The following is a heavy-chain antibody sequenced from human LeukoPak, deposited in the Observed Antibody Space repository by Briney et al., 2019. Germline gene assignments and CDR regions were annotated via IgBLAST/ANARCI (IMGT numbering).Heavy chain of an antibody. CDR2: ISSSSSYI. Sequence: GGSLRLSCAASGFTFSSYSMNWVRQAPGKGLEWVSSISSSSSYIYYADSVKGRFTISRDNAKNSLYLQMNSLRAEDTAVYYCGRGDFGVAGYFDYWGQGTLVTVSS. V-gene: IGHV3-21*01. J-gene: IGHJ4*02. CDR1: GFTFSSYS. CDR3: GRGDFGVAGYFDY. D-gene: IGHD3-3*01.